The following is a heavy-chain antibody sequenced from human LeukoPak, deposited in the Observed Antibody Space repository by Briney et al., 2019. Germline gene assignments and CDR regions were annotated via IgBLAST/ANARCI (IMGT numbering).Heavy chain of an antibody. V-gene: IGHV4-59*01. J-gene: IGHJ4*02. D-gene: IGHD6-19*01. Sequence: SEPLSLTCTVSGGSISSYYWSWIRQPPGKGLEWIRDITHSASANYNPSLNYNPSLKSRVTISADASKNQFSLRLSSVTAADTAVYFCARGVWLARDYWGQGTLVTVSS. CDR2: ITHSASANYNPSL. CDR1: GGSISSYY. CDR3: ARGVWLARDY.